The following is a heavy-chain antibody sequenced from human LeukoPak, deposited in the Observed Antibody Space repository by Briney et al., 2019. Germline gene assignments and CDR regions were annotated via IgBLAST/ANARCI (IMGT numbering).Heavy chain of an antibody. CDR1: GYTFASYD. J-gene: IGHJ5*02. D-gene: IGHD5-18*01. Sequence: ASVKVSCKASGYTFASYDINWVRQATGQGLEWMGWMNPNSGNTGYAQKFQGRVTMTRNTSISTAYMELSSLRSEDTAVYYCARGNTAMVMLPFDPWGQGTLVTVSS. CDR3: ARGNTAMVMLPFDP. CDR2: MNPNSGNT. V-gene: IGHV1-8*01.